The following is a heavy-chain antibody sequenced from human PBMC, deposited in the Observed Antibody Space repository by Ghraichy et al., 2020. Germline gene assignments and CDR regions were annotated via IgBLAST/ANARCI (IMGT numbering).Heavy chain of an antibody. CDR2: ISYDGSNK. Sequence: GGSLRLSCAASGFTFSSYAMHWVRQAPGKGLEWVAVISYDGSNKYYADSVKGRFTISRDNSKNTLDLQMNSLRAEDTAVYYCARAYDYIWGSYRTTDYWGQGTLVTVSS. J-gene: IGHJ4*02. D-gene: IGHD3-16*02. CDR1: GFTFSSYA. V-gene: IGHV3-30-3*01. CDR3: ARAYDYIWGSYRTTDY.